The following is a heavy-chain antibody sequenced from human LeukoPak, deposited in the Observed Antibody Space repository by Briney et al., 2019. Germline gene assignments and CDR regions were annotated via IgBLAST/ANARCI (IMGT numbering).Heavy chain of an antibody. CDR1: GYTFTSYD. CDR2: MNPNSGNT. V-gene: IGHV1-8*03. Sequence: GASVKVSCKASGYTFTSYDINWVRQATGQGLEWMGWMNPNSGNTGYAQKFQGRVTITRNTSISTAYMELSSLRSEDTAVYYCARGPYYDFWSGYYTWGGLDYWGQGTLVTVSS. J-gene: IGHJ4*02. CDR3: ARGPYYDFWSGYYTWGGLDY. D-gene: IGHD3-3*01.